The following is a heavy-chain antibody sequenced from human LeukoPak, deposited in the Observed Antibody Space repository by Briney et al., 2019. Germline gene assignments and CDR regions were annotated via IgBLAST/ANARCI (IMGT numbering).Heavy chain of an antibody. CDR1: GDSISGSNYH. CDR2: VHHTGRA. V-gene: IGHV4-39*07. Sequence: PSETLSLTCTVSGDSISGSNYHWGWIRQPPGKGLEWLGTVHHTGRAFYNPSLRCRTTVSVDTSKKEFSLKLTSVTAADTAVYYCAREPDAWGQGILVIVSS. CDR3: AREPDA. J-gene: IGHJ5*02.